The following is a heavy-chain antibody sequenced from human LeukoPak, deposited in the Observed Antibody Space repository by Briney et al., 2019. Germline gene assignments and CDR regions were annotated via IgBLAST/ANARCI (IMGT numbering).Heavy chain of an antibody. CDR3: AREYSSSSGRAFDI. CDR1: GFTFSSYS. J-gene: IGHJ3*02. CDR2: ISSSSSTI. D-gene: IGHD6-6*01. V-gene: IGHV3-48*02. Sequence: GGSLRLSCAASGFTFSSYSMNWVRQAPGKGLEWVSYISSSSSTIYYADSVKGRFTISRDNAKNSLYLQMNGLRDEDTAVYYCAREYSSSSGRAFDIWGQGTMVTVSS.